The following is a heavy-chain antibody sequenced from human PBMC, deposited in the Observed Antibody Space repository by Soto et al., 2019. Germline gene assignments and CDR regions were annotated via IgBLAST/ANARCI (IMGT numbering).Heavy chain of an antibody. D-gene: IGHD6-13*01. V-gene: IGHV5-51*01. CDR1: GYSFTNYW. CDR2: IYPGDSDT. CDR3: ARFTGYSSSFYYYGMDV. J-gene: IGHJ6*02. Sequence: GESLKISCKGSGYSFTNYWIGWVRQTPGEGLEWMGIIYPGDSDTRYSPSFQGQVTISADKSISTAYLQWSSLKASDTAMYYCARFTGYSSSFYYYGMDVWGQGTTVTVSS.